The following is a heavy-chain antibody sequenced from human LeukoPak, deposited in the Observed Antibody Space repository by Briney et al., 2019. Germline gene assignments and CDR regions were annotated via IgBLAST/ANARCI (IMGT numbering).Heavy chain of an antibody. V-gene: IGHV3-30-3*01. CDR2: ISDDESIK. CDR3: ARDGYSSGPYYFDC. D-gene: IGHD6-19*01. Sequence: GGSLRLSCAASGFTISGYSMNWVRQAPGKGLEWVAVISDDESIKYYADSVKGRFTVSRDNSKNTLSLQMNTLRVDDTAVYYCARDGYSSGPYYFDCWGRGTVVTVSS. J-gene: IGHJ4*02. CDR1: GFTISGYS.